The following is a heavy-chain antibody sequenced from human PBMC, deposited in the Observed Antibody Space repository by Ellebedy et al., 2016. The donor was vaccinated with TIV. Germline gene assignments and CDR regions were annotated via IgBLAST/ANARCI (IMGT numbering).Heavy chain of an antibody. CDR1: GGSFSGYY. CDR2: INHSGST. V-gene: IGHV4-34*01. Sequence: SETLSLTCAVYGGSFSGYYWSWIRQPPGKGLEWIGEINHSGSTNYNPSLKSRVTISVDTAKNQFSLKLSSVTAADTAVYYCAREVDMATAIWGQGTLVSVSS. J-gene: IGHJ4*02. CDR3: AREVDMATAI. D-gene: IGHD5-24*01.